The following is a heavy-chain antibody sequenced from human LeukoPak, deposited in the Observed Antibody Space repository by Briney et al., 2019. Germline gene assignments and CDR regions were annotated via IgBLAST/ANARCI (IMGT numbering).Heavy chain of an antibody. CDR1: GGSISSGSYY. CDR2: IYTSGST. J-gene: IGHJ4*02. V-gene: IGHV4-61*02. CDR3: ARTLDEYYDILTGYYGGPFDY. Sequence: SETLSLNCTVSGGSISSGSYYWSWIRQPAGKGLEWIGRIYTSGSTNYNPSLKSRVTISVDTSKNQFSLKLSSVTAADMAVYYCARTLDEYYDILTGYYGGPFDYWGQGTLVTVSS. D-gene: IGHD3-9*01.